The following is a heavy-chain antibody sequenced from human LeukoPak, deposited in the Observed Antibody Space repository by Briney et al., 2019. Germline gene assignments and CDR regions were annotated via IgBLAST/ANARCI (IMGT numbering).Heavy chain of an antibody. CDR2: INHSGST. CDR3: ARVTMIDDAFDI. J-gene: IGHJ3*02. V-gene: IGHV4-34*01. Sequence: SETLSLTCAVYGGSFSGYYWSWIRQPPGKGLEWIGEINHSGSTNYNPSLKSRVTISVDTSKNQFSLKLSSVTAADTAVYYCARVTMIDDAFDIWGQGTMVTVSS. D-gene: IGHD3-22*01. CDR1: GGSFSGYY.